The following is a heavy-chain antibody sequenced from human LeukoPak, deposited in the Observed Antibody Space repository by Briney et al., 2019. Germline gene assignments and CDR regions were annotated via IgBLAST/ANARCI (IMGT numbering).Heavy chain of an antibody. CDR1: GGSISSGGYY. D-gene: IGHD1-26*01. J-gene: IGHJ4*02. Sequence: SETLSLTCTVSGGSISSGGYYWSWIRQHPGKGLEWIGYIYYSGSTYYNPSLKSRVTISVDTSKNQFSLKLSSVTAADTAVYYCATSKYSGGYSTFDYWGQGTLVTVSS. V-gene: IGHV4-31*03. CDR3: ATSKYSGGYSTFDY. CDR2: IYYSGST.